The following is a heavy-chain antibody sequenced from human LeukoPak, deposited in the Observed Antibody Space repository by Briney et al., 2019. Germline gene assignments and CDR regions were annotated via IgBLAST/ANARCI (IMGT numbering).Heavy chain of an antibody. D-gene: IGHD4-11*01. Sequence: GGSLRLSCAASGFTFSSYFMTWVRQAPGKGLEWVSAVSGSGGSTYYADSVKGRFTISRDNSKNTLYLQINSLRAEDTAVYYCAKFLKRGSLQGLFDFWGQGTLVTVSS. J-gene: IGHJ4*02. CDR2: VSGSGGST. CDR1: GFTFSSYF. CDR3: AKFLKRGSLQGLFDF. V-gene: IGHV3-23*01.